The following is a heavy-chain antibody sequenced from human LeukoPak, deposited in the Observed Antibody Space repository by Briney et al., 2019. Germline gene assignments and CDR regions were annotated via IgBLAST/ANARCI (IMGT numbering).Heavy chain of an antibody. CDR1: GYTFTSYV. V-gene: IGHV1-18*01. J-gene: IGHJ5*02. CDR2: ISAYNGNT. CDR3: ARDLGIRFLEWLPPGGINWFDP. D-gene: IGHD3-3*01. Sequence: ASVKVSCKASGYTFTSYVISWVRQAPGQGLEWMGWISAYNGNTNYAQKLQGRVTMTTDTSTSTAYMELRSLRSNDTAVYYCARDLGIRFLEWLPPGGINWFDPWGQGTLVTVSS.